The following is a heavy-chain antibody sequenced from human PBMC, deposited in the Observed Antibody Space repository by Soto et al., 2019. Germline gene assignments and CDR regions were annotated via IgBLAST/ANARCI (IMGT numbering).Heavy chain of an antibody. D-gene: IGHD6-19*01. CDR1: GDSIISIYH. Sequence: PSETLSLTCAVSGDSIISIYHWAWIRQPPGKGLEWVGEIYHTGTTYYNPSLTSRVTISVDTSKNQFSLKLSSVTAADTAVYYCARGRPHFSGWYDYWGQGTLVTVSS. CDR3: ARGRPHFSGWYDY. J-gene: IGHJ4*02. V-gene: IGHV4-38-2*01. CDR2: IYHTGTT.